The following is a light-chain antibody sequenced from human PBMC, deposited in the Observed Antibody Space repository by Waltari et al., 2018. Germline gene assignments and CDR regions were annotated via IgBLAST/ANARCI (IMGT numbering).Light chain of an antibody. CDR2: ITD. Sequence: HSVLPQPPPASGTPGQRVSISCSGSRSNIGSNTVNWYQQLPGTAPKLLIFITDQRPSGVPDRFSGSKSGTSASLAISGLQSEDEAEYHCAVWDDSLNGPLFGGGTKLTVL. CDR1: RSNIGSNT. J-gene: IGLJ2*01. V-gene: IGLV1-44*01. CDR3: AVWDDSLNGPL.